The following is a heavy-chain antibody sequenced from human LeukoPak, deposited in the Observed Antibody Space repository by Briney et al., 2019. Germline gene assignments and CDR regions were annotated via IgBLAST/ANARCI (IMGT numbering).Heavy chain of an antibody. J-gene: IGHJ4*02. Sequence: PGGALRLSCAASGFTFISYGMHWVRHAPGKGLVWVSRINSDGSSTSYADSVKGRFTISRDNAKNTLYLQMNSLRAEDTAVYYCARDVYSYGMFDYWGQGTLVTVSS. V-gene: IGHV3-74*01. CDR1: GFTFISYG. CDR2: INSDGSST. D-gene: IGHD5-18*01. CDR3: ARDVYSYGMFDY.